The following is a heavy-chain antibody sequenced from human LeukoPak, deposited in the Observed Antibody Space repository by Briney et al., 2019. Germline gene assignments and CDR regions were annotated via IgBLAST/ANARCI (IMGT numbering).Heavy chain of an antibody. CDR1: GYTFTSYG. D-gene: IGHD3-10*01. Sequence: GASVKVSCKASGYTFTSYGISWVRQAPGQGLEWMGWISAYNGNTNYAQKLQGRVTMTTDTSTSTAYMELRSLRSDDTAVYYCARDYYGSGSYYVEIDYWGQGTLVTVSS. CDR3: ARDYYGSGSYYVEIDY. J-gene: IGHJ4*02. CDR2: ISAYNGNT. V-gene: IGHV1-18*01.